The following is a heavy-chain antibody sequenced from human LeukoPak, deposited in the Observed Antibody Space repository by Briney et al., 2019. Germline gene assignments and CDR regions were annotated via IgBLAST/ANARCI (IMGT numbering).Heavy chain of an antibody. J-gene: IGHJ4*02. CDR2: IWYDGSNK. CDR1: EFTFSNYF. D-gene: IGHD3-10*01. Sequence: PGGSLRLSCAASEFTFSNYFMNWVRQAPGKGLEWVAVIWYDGSNKYYADSVKGRFTVSRDNSKNTLYLQMNSLRAEDTAVYYCAREGFGVAAAFDYWGQGTLVTVSS. V-gene: IGHV3-33*08. CDR3: AREGFGVAAAFDY.